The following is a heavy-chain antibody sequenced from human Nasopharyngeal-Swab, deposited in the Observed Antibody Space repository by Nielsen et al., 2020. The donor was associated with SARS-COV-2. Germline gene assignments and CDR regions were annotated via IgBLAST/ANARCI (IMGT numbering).Heavy chain of an antibody. CDR1: GYTFTSYG. Sequence: ASVTVSCKASGYTFTSYGFSWVRQAPGQGLEWMGWISAYNGNTNYAQKLQGRVTMTTDTSTSTAYMELRSLRSDDTAVYCCASPVLSDAFDIWGQGTMVTVSS. CDR3: ASPVLSDAFDI. V-gene: IGHV1-18*04. CDR2: ISAYNGNT. J-gene: IGHJ3*02. D-gene: IGHD2-8*01.